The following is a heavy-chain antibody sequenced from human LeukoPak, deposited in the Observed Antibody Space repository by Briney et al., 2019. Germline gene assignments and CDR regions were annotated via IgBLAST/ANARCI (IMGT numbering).Heavy chain of an antibody. J-gene: IGHJ4*02. CDR3: AKDPRSGSYFDY. CDR2: FSGSGGST. V-gene: IGHV3-23*01. D-gene: IGHD1-26*01. Sequence: GGSLRLSCAASGFAFSSYGMHWVRQAPGKGLEWVSAFSGSGGSTYYADSVKGRFTISRDNSKNTLYLQMNGLRAEDTAVYYCAKDPRSGSYFDYWGQGTLVTVSS. CDR1: GFAFSSYG.